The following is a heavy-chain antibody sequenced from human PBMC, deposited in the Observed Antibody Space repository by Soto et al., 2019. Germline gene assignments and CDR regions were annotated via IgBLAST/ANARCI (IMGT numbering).Heavy chain of an antibody. J-gene: IGHJ1*01. D-gene: IGHD1-20*01. CDR2: IIPVLGIT. V-gene: IGHV1-69*01. CDR1: GGTFSGYA. CDR3: ARDPRSITGTTSSEDFQH. Sequence: QAQLMQSGAEVKKPGSSVKVSCKASGGTFSGYAISWVRQAPGHGLEWMGGIIPVLGITNYAQKFQGRITIDADESTGTAYMDLRSLRSEDTAVYYCARDPRSITGTTSSEDFQHWGPGTLVSVSS.